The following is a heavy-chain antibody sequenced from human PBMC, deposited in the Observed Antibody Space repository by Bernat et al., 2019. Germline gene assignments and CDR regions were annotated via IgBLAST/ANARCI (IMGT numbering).Heavy chain of an antibody. CDR2: INAGNGNT. Sequence: QVQLVQSGAEVKKPGASVKVSCKASGYTFTSYAMHWVRQAPGQRLEWMGWINAGNGNTKYSQKFQGRVTITRDTSASTAYMELSSLRSEDTAVYYWARSRFDWTIDYWGQGTLVTVSS. CDR1: GYTFTSYA. V-gene: IGHV1-3*01. J-gene: IGHJ4*02. CDR3: ARSRFDWTIDY. D-gene: IGHD1-1*01.